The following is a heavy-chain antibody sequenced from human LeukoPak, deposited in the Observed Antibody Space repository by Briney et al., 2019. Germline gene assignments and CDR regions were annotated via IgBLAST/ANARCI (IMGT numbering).Heavy chain of an antibody. Sequence: ASVKVSCKASGGTFSSYVITWVRQAPGQGLEWMGRIIPMLDIQNYAQKFQGRVTITADESRSTVYMEMNSLKSEDTAAYYCARDRAIPKVDVFEIWGQGTMVTVTS. CDR3: ARDRAIPKVDVFEI. V-gene: IGHV1-69*04. CDR1: GGTFSSYV. J-gene: IGHJ3*02. CDR2: IIPMLDIQ.